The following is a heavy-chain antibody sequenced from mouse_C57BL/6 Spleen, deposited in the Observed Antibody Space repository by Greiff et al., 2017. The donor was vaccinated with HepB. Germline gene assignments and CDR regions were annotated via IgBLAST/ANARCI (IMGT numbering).Heavy chain of an antibody. J-gene: IGHJ2*01. Sequence: VQLKESGGGLVKPGGSLKLSCAASGFTFSSYAMSWVRQTPEKRLEWVATISDGGSYTYYPDNVKGRFTISRDNAKNNLYLQMSHLKSEDTAMYYCARGGYGRTYYFDYWGQGTTLTVSS. CDR2: ISDGGSYT. V-gene: IGHV5-4*01. CDR1: GFTFSSYA. CDR3: ARGGYGRTYYFDY. D-gene: IGHD1-1*01.